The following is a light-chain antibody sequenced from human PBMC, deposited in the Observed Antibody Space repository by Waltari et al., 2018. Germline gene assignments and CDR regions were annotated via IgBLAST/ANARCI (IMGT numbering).Light chain of an antibody. Sequence: EIVMTQFPGTLSVSVGEGATLSCRASQSVRGNLAWYQQKPGQAPRLLVYGDTTRAPGVPGRFSGRGFGTEFSLTISSLQSEDLAVYYCQQYDQWPMYTFGQGTKLEI. CDR1: QSVRGN. CDR2: GDT. CDR3: QQYDQWPMYT. J-gene: IGKJ2*01. V-gene: IGKV3-15*01.